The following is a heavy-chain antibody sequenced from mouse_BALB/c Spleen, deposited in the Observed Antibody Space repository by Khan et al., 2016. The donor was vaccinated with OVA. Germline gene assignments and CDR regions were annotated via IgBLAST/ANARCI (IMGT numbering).Heavy chain of an antibody. J-gene: IGHJ2*01. V-gene: IGHV3-2*02. D-gene: IGHD1-1*01. CDR1: GYSITTDYA. CDR2: ISYSGNT. CDR3: ARVYGGDFDY. Sequence: VQLKESGPGLVKPSQSLSLTCTVTGYSITTDYAWNWIRQFPGKKLEWMGFISYSGNTKYNPSLKSRISINRDTSKNQFFLQLKSVTTEDTARYYCARVYGGDFDYWGQGTTLTVSS.